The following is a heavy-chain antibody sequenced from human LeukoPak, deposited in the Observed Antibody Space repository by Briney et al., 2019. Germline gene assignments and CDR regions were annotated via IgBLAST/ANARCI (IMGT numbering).Heavy chain of an antibody. CDR1: GFTFSSYA. CDR3: AKQQPYDSSGYSPS. CDR2: INGGGVNT. D-gene: IGHD3-22*01. Sequence: GGSLRLSCAASGFTFSSYAMSWVRQAPGKGLEWVSTINGGGVNTHYADSVGGRFTISRDNSKNTLYLQMNSLRAEDTAVYYCAKQQPYDSSGYSPSWGQGTLVTVSS. J-gene: IGHJ4*02. V-gene: IGHV3-23*01.